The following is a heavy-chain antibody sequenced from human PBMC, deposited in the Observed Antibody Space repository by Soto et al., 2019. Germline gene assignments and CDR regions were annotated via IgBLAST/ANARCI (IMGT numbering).Heavy chain of an antibody. J-gene: IGHJ6*02. Sequence: PGGSLRLSCAASGFTFSSYSMNWVRQAPGKGLEWVSSISSSSSYIYYADSVKGRFTISRDNAKNSLYLQMNSLRAEDTAVYYCARIVETAMVRHQPYGMDVWGQGTTVTVSS. CDR3: ARIVETAMVRHQPYGMDV. V-gene: IGHV3-21*01. CDR1: GFTFSSYS. D-gene: IGHD5-18*01. CDR2: ISSSSSYI.